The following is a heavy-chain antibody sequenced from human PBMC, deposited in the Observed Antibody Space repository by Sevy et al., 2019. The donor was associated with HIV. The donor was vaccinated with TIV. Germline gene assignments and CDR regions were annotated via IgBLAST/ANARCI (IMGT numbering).Heavy chain of an antibody. CDR3: AKSSTLSFEKAAFHI. Sequence: ASVKVSCKASGYTFTAYYIHWVRQAPGQGPEWMGWINPNGGGGNYAQNFQGRVTMTTDASISTAYMELTRLRSDDTAVYYSAKSSTLSFEKAAFHIWGQGTLVTVSS. CDR1: GYTFTAYY. V-gene: IGHV1-2*02. D-gene: IGHD3-10*01. CDR2: INPNGGGG. J-gene: IGHJ3*02.